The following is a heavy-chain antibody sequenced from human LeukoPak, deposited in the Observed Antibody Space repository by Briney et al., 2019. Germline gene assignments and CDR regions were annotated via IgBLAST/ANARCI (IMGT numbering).Heavy chain of an antibody. CDR2: IRSKAYGGTT. D-gene: IGHD3-10*01. CDR1: GFTFGDYA. CDR3: TTFEITMVRGVFRYDAFDI. Sequence: GGSLRLSCTASGFTFGDYAMSWFRQAPGKGLEWVGFIRSKAYGGTTEYAASVKGGFTISRDDSKSIAYLQMNSLKTEDTAVYYCTTFEITMVRGVFRYDAFDIWGQGTMVTVSS. V-gene: IGHV3-49*03. J-gene: IGHJ3*02.